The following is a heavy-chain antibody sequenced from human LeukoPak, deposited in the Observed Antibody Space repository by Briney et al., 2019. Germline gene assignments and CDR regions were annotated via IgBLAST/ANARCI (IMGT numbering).Heavy chain of an antibody. D-gene: IGHD3-10*01. CDR2: ISGSGGST. J-gene: IGHJ4*02. CDR1: GFTFSSYA. Sequence: AGGSLRLSCAASGFTFSSYAMSWVRQAPGKGLEWVSAISGSGGSTHYADSVKGRFTISRDNSKNTLYLQMNGLRAEDTAVYYCAKLIAVGDYDYWGQGTLVTVSS. CDR3: AKLIAVGDYDY. V-gene: IGHV3-23*01.